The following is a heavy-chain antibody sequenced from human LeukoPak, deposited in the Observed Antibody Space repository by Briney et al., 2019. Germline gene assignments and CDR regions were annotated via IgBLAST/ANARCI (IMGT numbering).Heavy chain of an antibody. V-gene: IGHV4-4*02. D-gene: IGHD3-22*01. CDR2: IYHSGST. Sequence: PSGTLSLTCAVSGGSISSSNWWSWVRQPPGKGLEWIGEIYHSGSTNYNPSLKSRVTISVDKSKNQFSLKLSSVTAADTAVYYCARLYYDTRIWWFDPWGQGTLVTVSS. J-gene: IGHJ5*02. CDR3: ARLYYDTRIWWFDP. CDR1: GGSISSSNW.